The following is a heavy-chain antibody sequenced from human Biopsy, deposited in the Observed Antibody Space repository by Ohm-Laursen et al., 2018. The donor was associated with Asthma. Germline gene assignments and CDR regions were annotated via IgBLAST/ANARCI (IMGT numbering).Heavy chain of an antibody. CDR3: AKDVFPGWELRRGPDY. Sequence: SSLRLSCAASGFTFSNYGMHWVRQAPGKGLDWVAVISFDGSNKNYTDSVKGRFTISRDNSRNTLHLQMNSLRAEDTAVYYCAKDVFPGWELRRGPDYWGQGTVVIVSA. CDR1: GFTFSNYG. D-gene: IGHD1-26*01. J-gene: IGHJ4*02. CDR2: ISFDGSNK. V-gene: IGHV3-30*18.